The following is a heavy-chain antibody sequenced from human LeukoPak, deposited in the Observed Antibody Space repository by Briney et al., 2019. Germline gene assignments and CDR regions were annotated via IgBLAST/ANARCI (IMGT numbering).Heavy chain of an antibody. D-gene: IGHD2-15*01. CDR1: GFPFSTYN. J-gene: IGHJ4*02. Sequence: GGSLRLSCAASGFPFSTYNMNWVRQAPGRALEWVSTIGGSGGSTYYADSVKGRFTISRDNSKNTLYLQMNSLRAEDTAVYYCAKDMRCSAGSCPPYYFDYWGQGTLVTVSS. V-gene: IGHV3-23*01. CDR3: AKDMRCSAGSCPPYYFDY. CDR2: IGGSGGST.